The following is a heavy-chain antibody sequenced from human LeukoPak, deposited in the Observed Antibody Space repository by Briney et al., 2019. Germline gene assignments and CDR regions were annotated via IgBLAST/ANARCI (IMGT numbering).Heavy chain of an antibody. D-gene: IGHD2-21*02. CDR1: GGSTSRYF. V-gene: IGHV4-59*01. CDR3: ARDEKIDHSDDFDD. CDR2: VHYSGET. J-gene: IGHJ4*02. Sequence: SETLSLTCTVSGGSTSRYFWNWIRQSPGKGLEWIGYVHYSGETSYNPSLKSRASISLDTSKNQFSLKLTSVTAADTAIYYCARDEKIDHSDDFDDWGQGTLVTVSS.